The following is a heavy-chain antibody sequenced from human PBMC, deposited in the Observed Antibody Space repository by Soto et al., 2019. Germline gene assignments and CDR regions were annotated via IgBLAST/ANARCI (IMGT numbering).Heavy chain of an antibody. CDR3: AIDGPYYYASRMDV. CDR2: LHSGGDT. V-gene: IGHV3-53*04. D-gene: IGHD3-10*01. J-gene: IGHJ6*02. Sequence: EVQLVESGGGLVQPGGSLRLSCVASGIPVSSNYMTWVRQAPGKGLEWVSVLHSGGDTYYANSVKGRFTISRHDSTNTLFLQMNSLTVEDTAVYYCAIDGPYYYASRMDVWGQGTTVTVSS. CDR1: GIPVSSNY.